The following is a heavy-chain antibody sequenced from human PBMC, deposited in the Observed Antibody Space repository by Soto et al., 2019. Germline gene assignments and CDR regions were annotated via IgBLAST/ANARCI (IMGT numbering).Heavy chain of an antibody. CDR3: ARVPPDYGDYFDY. V-gene: IGHV4-31*03. Sequence: SETLSLTCTVSGGSISSGGYYWSWIRQHPGKGLEWIGYIYYSGSTYYNPSLKSRVTISVDTSKNQFSLKLSPVTAADTAVYYCARVPPDYGDYFDYWGQGTLVTVSS. CDR1: GGSISSGGYY. CDR2: IYYSGST. D-gene: IGHD4-17*01. J-gene: IGHJ4*02.